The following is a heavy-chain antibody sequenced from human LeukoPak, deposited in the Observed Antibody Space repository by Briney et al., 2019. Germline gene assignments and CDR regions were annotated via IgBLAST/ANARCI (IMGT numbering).Heavy chain of an antibody. V-gene: IGHV1-2*06. CDR2: INPNGGGT. Sequence: GASVKVSCKASGYTFTGYYMHWVRQAPGQGLEWMGRINPNGGGTNYAQKFQGGVTMTRDTSISTAYMELSRLRSDDTAVYYCARDGQYYDFWSGYPIWGQGTLVTVSS. J-gene: IGHJ4*02. CDR1: GYTFTGYY. CDR3: ARDGQYYDFWSGYPI. D-gene: IGHD3-3*01.